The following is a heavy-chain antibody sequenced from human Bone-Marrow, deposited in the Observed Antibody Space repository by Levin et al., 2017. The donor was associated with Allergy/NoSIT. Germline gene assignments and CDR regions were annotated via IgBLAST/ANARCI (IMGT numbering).Heavy chain of an antibody. Sequence: KRSGPTLVKPTQTLTLTCTFSGFSLSSDRVAVGWIRQPPGKALELLALIFWNDDKRYSPSLRSRLTITQDTSNNQVVLTMTNMDPVDTATYYCVRSRNIVVYDDWGQGTLVTVSS. J-gene: IGHJ4*02. CDR1: GFSLSSDRVA. V-gene: IGHV2-5*01. CDR2: IFWNDDK. D-gene: IGHD3-22*01. CDR3: VRSRNIVVYDD.